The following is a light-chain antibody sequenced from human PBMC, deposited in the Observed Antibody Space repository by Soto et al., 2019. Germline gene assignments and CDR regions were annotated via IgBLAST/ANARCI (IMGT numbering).Light chain of an antibody. Sequence: DIQMTQSPSTLSASVGDRVTITCRASQSISSWLAWYQQKPGKAPQLLIYTASSLESGVPSRFSGSGSGKEFTLTISSLQPDDFATYFCQEYNSHSRYTFGQGTKLEIK. CDR3: QEYNSHSRYT. CDR2: TAS. J-gene: IGKJ2*01. CDR1: QSISSW. V-gene: IGKV1-5*03.